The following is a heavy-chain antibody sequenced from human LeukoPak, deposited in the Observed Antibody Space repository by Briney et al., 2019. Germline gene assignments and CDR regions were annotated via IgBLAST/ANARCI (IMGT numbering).Heavy chain of an antibody. CDR2: INPSGGST. V-gene: IGHV1-46*01. CDR1: GYTFTSYY. Sequence: ASVKVSCKASGYTFTSYYMHWVRQAPGQGLEWMGIINPSGGSTSYAQKFQGRVTMTRDTSTSTVYMELSSLRSEDTAVYYCAREGPYGGNSDYYYYGMDVWGQGTTVTVFS. D-gene: IGHD4-23*01. CDR3: AREGPYGGNSDYYYYGMDV. J-gene: IGHJ6*02.